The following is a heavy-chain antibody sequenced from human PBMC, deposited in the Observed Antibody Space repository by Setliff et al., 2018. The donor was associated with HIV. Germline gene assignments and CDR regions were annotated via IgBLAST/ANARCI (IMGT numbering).Heavy chain of an antibody. V-gene: IGHV1-46*03. CDR1: GYTFTSYY. J-gene: IGHJ4*02. CDR2: INPSGGSS. CDR3: DSSGYPAYFDY. Sequence: ASVKVSCKASGYTFTSYYMNWVRQAPGQGLEWMRIINPSGGSSTYAQKFQGRVAMTRDTSTSTVYMELSSLRSEDTAGYYYDSSGYPAYFDYWGQGTLVTVSS. D-gene: IGHD3-22*01.